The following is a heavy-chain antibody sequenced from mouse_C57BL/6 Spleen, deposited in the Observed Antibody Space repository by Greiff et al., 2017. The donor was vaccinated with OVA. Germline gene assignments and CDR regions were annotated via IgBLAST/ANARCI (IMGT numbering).Heavy chain of an antibody. V-gene: IGHV1-64*01. J-gene: IGHJ4*01. CDR3: AREDYGSPAMDY. CDR2: IHPNSGST. D-gene: IGHD1-1*01. Sequence: QVQLQQPGAELVKPGASVKLSCKASGYTFTSYWMHWVKQRPGQGLEWIGMIHPNSGSTNYNEKFKSKATLTVDKSSSTAYMQLSSLTSEDSAVYYCAREDYGSPAMDYWGQGTSVTVSS. CDR1: GYTFTSYW.